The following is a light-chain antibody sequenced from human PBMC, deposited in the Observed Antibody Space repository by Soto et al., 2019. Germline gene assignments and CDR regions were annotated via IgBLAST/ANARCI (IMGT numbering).Light chain of an antibody. CDR3: IQDYNYPWT. J-gene: IGKJ1*01. CDR2: GAY. Sequence: ETVFAQSPGTLSLSPGGGATLSFRATQAVYSSLLAWYQQKPGQAHRLLIYGAYSRATGIQDRFSGSGSGTDFTLTIRSLQPEDFATYYCIQDYNYPWTFGQGTKVDIK. CDR1: QAVYSSL. V-gene: IGKV3-20*01.